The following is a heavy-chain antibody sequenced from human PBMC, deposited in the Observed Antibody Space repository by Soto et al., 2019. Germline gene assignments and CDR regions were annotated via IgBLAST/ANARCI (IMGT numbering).Heavy chain of an antibody. V-gene: IGHV4-39*01. CDR2: IYYTEGT. CDR1: GGSISSSNYY. D-gene: IGHD1-26*01. CDR3: VSAAKWELIFDY. J-gene: IGHJ4*02. Sequence: PSETLSLTCTVSGGSISSSNYYWAWIRQPPGKGLEWIGNIYYTEGTYYNPSLKSRVTISVDTSENQVSPKLFSVTAADTALYYCVSAAKWELIFDYWGQGIQVTVSS.